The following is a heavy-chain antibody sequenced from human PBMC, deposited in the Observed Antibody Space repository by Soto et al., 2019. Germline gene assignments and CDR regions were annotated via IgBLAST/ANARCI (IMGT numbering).Heavy chain of an antibody. J-gene: IGHJ4*02. D-gene: IGHD6-6*01. V-gene: IGHV3-23*01. CDR2: ISASGAYT. CDR1: GFTFSSYA. CDR3: AKEVIATRPYYFDY. Sequence: GGSLRLSCAASGFTFSSYAVSWARQTPGKGLEWVSTISASGAYTYYADSVKGRFTISRDNSKNTLYLQMRSLRAGDTATYYCAKEVIATRPYYFDYWGQGTLVTVSS.